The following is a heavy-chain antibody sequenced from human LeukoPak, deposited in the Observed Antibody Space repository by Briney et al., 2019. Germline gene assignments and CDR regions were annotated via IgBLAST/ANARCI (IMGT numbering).Heavy chain of an antibody. J-gene: IGHJ3*02. V-gene: IGHV4-30-4*01. Sequence: PSQTLSLTCTVPGVSISSGDYYWRWIRQPPGKGLEWIGYICDSGSTYYNPSLKSRFTISVDTSKTQFSLKLSSVTAADTAVYYCARTMRDYDSSGYYYLDAFDIWGQGTMVTVSS. CDR2: ICDSGST. CDR1: GVSISSGDYY. CDR3: ARTMRDYDSSGYYYLDAFDI. D-gene: IGHD3-22*01.